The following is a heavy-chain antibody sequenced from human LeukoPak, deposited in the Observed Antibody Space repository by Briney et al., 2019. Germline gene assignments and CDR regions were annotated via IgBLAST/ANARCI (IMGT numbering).Heavy chain of an antibody. D-gene: IGHD5-18*01. CDR2: IYTSGST. V-gene: IGHV4-61*02. CDR3: ARSLGGYSYGYLYYYYMDV. Sequence: SETLSLTCAVSGGSISSGSYYWNWIRQPAGKGLEWIGRIYTSGSTNYNPSLKSRVTISVDTSKNQFSLKLSSVTAADTAVYYCARSLGGYSYGYLYYYYMDVWGKGTTVTVSS. J-gene: IGHJ6*03. CDR1: GGSISSGSYY.